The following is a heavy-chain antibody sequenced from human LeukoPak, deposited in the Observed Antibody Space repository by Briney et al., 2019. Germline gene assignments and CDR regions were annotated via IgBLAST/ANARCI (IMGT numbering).Heavy chain of an antibody. CDR1: GGSFSGYY. CDR2: INHSGST. CDR3: ARGLGTMIVVVIPRFWLDP. J-gene: IGHJ5*02. V-gene: IGHV4-34*01. D-gene: IGHD3-22*01. Sequence: PSETLSLTCAVYGGSFSGYYWSWIRQPPGKGLEWIGEINHSGSTNYNPSLKSRVTISVDTSKNQFSLKLSSVTAADTAVYYCARGLGTMIVVVIPRFWLDPWGQGTLVTVSS.